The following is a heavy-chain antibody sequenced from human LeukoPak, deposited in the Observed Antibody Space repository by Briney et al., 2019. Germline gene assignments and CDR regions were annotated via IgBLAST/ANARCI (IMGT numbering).Heavy chain of an antibody. V-gene: IGHV3-21*01. CDR3: AKDETYYDSSGYRNLVDY. Sequence: GGSLRLSCAASGSTLSSYSMNWVRQAPGKGLEWVSSISSSSSYIYYADSVKGRFIISRDNAKNSLYLQMNSLRAEDTAVYYCAKDETYYDSSGYRNLVDYWGQGTLVTVSS. CDR2: ISSSSSYI. CDR1: GSTLSSYS. D-gene: IGHD3-22*01. J-gene: IGHJ4*02.